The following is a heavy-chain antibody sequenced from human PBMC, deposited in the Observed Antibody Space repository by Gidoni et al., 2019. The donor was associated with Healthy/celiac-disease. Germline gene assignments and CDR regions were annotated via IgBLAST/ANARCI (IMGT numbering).Heavy chain of an antibody. J-gene: IGHJ6*02. CDR3: ARERKAHDFWSGPSDYYYGMDV. CDR1: AGTFSSYA. D-gene: IGHD3-3*01. V-gene: IGHV1-69*01. Sequence: QVQLVQSGAEVKKPGSSVKVSCKASAGTFSSYAISWVRQAPGQGLEWMGGIIPSFGTANYAQKFQGRVTITADESTSTAYMELSSLRSEDTAVYYCARERKAHDFWSGPSDYYYGMDVWGQGTTVTVSS. CDR2: IIPSFGTA.